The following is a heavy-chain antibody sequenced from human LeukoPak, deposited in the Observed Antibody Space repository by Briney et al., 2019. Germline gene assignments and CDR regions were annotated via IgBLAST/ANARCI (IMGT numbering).Heavy chain of an antibody. CDR3: ANDRPTTASGTFDH. J-gene: IGHJ4*02. CDR2: ISEDGKNK. CDR1: GFSFSIYG. Sequence: PGGSLRLSCGAAGFSFSIYGMHWVRQAPGKGLEWVADISEDGKNKYYADSVKGRITISRDNSRNTVHLQMNSLRGEDTAEYYCANDRPTTASGTFDHWGQGTLVTVSS. V-gene: IGHV3-30*18. D-gene: IGHD6-13*01.